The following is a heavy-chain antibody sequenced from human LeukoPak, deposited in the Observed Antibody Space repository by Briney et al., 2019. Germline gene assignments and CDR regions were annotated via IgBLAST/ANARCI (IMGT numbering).Heavy chain of an antibody. CDR2: FYTSGST. J-gene: IGHJ5*02. CDR3: ARDRSSGWSGLHWFDP. D-gene: IGHD6-19*01. Sequence: SETLSLTCTVSGGSISSGSYYWSWIRQPAGKGLEWIGRFYTSGSTNYNPSLKSRVTISVDTSKNQFSLKLSSVTAADTAVYYCARDRSSGWSGLHWFDPWGQGTLVTVSS. V-gene: IGHV4-61*02. CDR1: GGSISSGSYY.